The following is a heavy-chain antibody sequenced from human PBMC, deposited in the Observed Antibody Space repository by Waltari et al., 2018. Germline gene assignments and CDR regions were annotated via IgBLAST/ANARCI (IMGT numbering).Heavy chain of an antibody. Sequence: EVQLVQSGAEVKKPGESLKISCKGSGYSFNSYWIGRVRQMPGKGLEWMGIIYPGDSDTRYSPSFQGQVTISADKSISTAYLQWSSLKASDTAMYYCARSLYSGSYYYYYGMDVWGQGTTVTVSS. V-gene: IGHV5-51*01. J-gene: IGHJ6*02. CDR2: IYPGDSDT. CDR1: GYSFNSYW. CDR3: ARSLYSGSYYYYYGMDV. D-gene: IGHD1-26*01.